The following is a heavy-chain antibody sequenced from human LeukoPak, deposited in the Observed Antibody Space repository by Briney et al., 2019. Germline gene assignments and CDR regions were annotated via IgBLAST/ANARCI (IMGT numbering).Heavy chain of an antibody. V-gene: IGHV4-38-2*01. Sequence: PGGSLRLSCAASGFTFSDYYMTWIRQAPGKGLEWIGSMYYGGNTYYNASLKSRVTISVDTSKNLFSLKLNSVTAAGTGVYYCARSKNGKCDYWGQGTLVTVSS. CDR1: GFTFSDYY. J-gene: IGHJ4*02. CDR2: MYYGGNT. CDR3: ARSKNGKCDY. D-gene: IGHD1-26*01.